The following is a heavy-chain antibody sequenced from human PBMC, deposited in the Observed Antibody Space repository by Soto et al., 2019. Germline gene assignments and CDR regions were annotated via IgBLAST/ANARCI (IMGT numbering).Heavy chain of an antibody. CDR2: IYHSGST. CDR3: ARALAAAGTLGELFDY. CDR1: SGSISSSNW. D-gene: IGHD6-13*01. V-gene: IGHV4-4*02. Sequence: QVQLQESGPGLVKPSGTLSLTCAVSSGSISSSNWWSWVRQPPGKGLEWIGEIYHSGSTNYNPSLKSRVTISVDKSKNQFSLKLSSVSAADTSVYYCARALAAAGTLGELFDYWGQGTLVTVSS. J-gene: IGHJ4*02.